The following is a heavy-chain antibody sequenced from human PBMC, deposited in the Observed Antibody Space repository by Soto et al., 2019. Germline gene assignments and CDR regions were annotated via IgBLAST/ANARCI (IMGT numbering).Heavy chain of an antibody. CDR3: AKDQSRIAASPSDY. V-gene: IGHV3-21*04. CDR2: ISSSSSYI. J-gene: IGHJ4*02. Sequence: PGGSLRLSCAASGFTFSSDSMNWVRQAPGKGLEWVSSISSSSSYIYYADSVKGRFPISRENAKNSLYLQMNSLRAEDTAVYYCAKDQSRIAASPSDYWGQGTLVTVSS. CDR1: GFTFSSDS. D-gene: IGHD6-13*01.